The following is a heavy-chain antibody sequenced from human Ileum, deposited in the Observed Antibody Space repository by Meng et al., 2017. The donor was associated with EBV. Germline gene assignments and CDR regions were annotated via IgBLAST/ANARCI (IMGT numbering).Heavy chain of an antibody. J-gene: IGHJ5*02. CDR2: IHSSGST. Sequence: QVQLQESGPGLVKPSQTLSLTCTVSGDSISSGGYYWSWIRQHPGKGLEWIGYIHSSGSTYYNPSLRSRLTISVDTSKNQFSLKLSSVTAADTAVYYCARASYGSGSPLGESWFDPWGQGTLVTVSS. CDR3: ARASYGSGSPLGESWFDP. V-gene: IGHV4-31*03. D-gene: IGHD3-10*01. CDR1: GDSISSGGYY.